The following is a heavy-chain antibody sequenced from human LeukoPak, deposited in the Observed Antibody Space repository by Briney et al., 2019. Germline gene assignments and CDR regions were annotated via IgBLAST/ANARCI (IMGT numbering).Heavy chain of an antibody. CDR1: GFTFSSCA. D-gene: IGHD2-21*01. Sequence: GGSLRLSYAASGFTFSSCAMSWVRQAPGKGLEWVSAISGSGGSTYYADSVKGRFTISRDNSKNTLYLQMNSLRAEDTAVYYCAKDFRIGYSAHFDYWGQGALVTVPS. CDR2: ISGSGGST. V-gene: IGHV3-23*01. CDR3: AKDFRIGYSAHFDY. J-gene: IGHJ4*02.